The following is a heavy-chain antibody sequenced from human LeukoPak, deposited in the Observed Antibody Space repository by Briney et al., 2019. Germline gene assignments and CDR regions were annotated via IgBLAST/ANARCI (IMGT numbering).Heavy chain of an antibody. V-gene: IGHV3-23*01. CDR1: GFTSSSYA. CDR2: FRGSERTT. CDR3: AKDLFELQLDSDAFAF. J-gene: IGHJ3*01. D-gene: IGHD6-13*01. Sequence: GGSLRPSCPAPGFTSSSYAMSWVRQAPGRGRGWVAAFRGSERTTYYADSVKCRFTISRDNSKDTLFLQMNGLRHEDTAVYYCAKDLFELQLDSDAFAFWGQGTLVTVSS.